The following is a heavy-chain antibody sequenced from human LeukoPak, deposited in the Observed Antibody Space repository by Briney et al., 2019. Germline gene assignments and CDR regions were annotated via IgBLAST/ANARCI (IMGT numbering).Heavy chain of an antibody. J-gene: IGHJ4*02. D-gene: IGHD6-19*01. Sequence: SGTLSLTCAVSGGSISSSNWWSWVRQPPGKGLEWIGEIYHSGSTNYNPPLKSRVTISVDKSKNQFSLKLSSVTAADTAVYYCANAAVAGTHDFDYWGQGTLVTVSS. CDR2: IYHSGST. V-gene: IGHV4-4*02. CDR3: ANAAVAGTHDFDY. CDR1: GGSISSSNW.